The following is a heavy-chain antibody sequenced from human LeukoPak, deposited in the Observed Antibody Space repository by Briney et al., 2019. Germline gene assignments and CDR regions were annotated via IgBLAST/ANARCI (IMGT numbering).Heavy chain of an antibody. J-gene: IGHJ4*02. CDR1: GFTVSRNY. V-gene: IGHV3-73*01. Sequence: SGGSLRLSCAASGFTVSRNYMSWVRQASGKGLDWVGHIRTKANNYATAYAASVKGRFTISRDDSKNTAYLQMNSLKIEDTAVYYCSRHEALPGDYWGQGTLVTVSS. CDR2: IRTKANNYAT. D-gene: IGHD2-21*02. CDR3: SRHEALPGDY.